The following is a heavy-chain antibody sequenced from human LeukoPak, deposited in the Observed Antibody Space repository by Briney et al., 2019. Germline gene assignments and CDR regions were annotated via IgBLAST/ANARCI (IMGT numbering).Heavy chain of an antibody. V-gene: IGHV4-59*11. CDR3: ARGSGLLWFGELFGY. CDR2: IYYSGST. D-gene: IGHD3-10*01. J-gene: IGHJ4*02. CDR1: GGSISSHY. Sequence: SSETLSLTCTVSGGSISSHYWSWIRQPPGKGLEWIGYIYYSGSTNYNPSLKSRVTISVDTSKNQFSLKLSSVTAADTAVYYCARGSGLLWFGELFGYWGQGTLVTVSS.